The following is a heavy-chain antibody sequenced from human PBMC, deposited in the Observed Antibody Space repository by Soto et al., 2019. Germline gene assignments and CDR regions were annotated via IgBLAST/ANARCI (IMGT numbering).Heavy chain of an antibody. D-gene: IGHD1-26*01. Sequence: SVKVSCKASGGTFSSYSISWVRQAPGQGLEWMGGIIPIFGTANYAQKFQGRVTITADESTSTAYMELSSLRSEDTAVYYCAGDPPTTTYYYYGMDVWGQGTTVTVSS. CDR1: GGTFSSYS. CDR2: IIPIFGTA. J-gene: IGHJ6*02. V-gene: IGHV1-69*13. CDR3: AGDPPTTTYYYYGMDV.